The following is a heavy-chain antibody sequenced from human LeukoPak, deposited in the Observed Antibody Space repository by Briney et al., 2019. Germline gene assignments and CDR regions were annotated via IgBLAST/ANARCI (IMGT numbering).Heavy chain of an antibody. CDR3: AILGGLSYAFFDY. CDR2: IIPILGIA. V-gene: IGHV1-69*02. CDR1: GGTFSSYT. D-gene: IGHD3-16*01. J-gene: IGHJ4*02. Sequence: ASVKVSCKASGGTFSSYTISWVRQAPGQGLEWMGRIIPILGIANYAQKFQGRVTITADKSTSTAYMELSSLRSEDTAVYHCAILGGLSYAFFDYWGQGTLVTVSS.